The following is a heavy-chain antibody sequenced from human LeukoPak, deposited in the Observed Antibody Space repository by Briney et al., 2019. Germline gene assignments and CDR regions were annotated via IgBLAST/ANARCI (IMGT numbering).Heavy chain of an antibody. CDR1: KFNFNSYG. CDR2: ISGSGGST. Sequence: GGSLRLSCTTSKFNFNSYGMTWVRQAPGKGLEWVSSISGSGGSTQYAASVQGRFTISRDNSKNTLYLQMNSLRAEDTAVYYCANDPDGDYIGTFDIWGQGTMVTVSS. D-gene: IGHD4-17*01. CDR3: ANDPDGDYIGTFDI. V-gene: IGHV3-23*01. J-gene: IGHJ3*02.